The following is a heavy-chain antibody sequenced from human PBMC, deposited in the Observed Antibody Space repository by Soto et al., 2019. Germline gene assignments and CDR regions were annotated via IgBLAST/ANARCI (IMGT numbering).Heavy chain of an antibody. CDR2: IIPILGIA. Sequence: QVQLVQSGAEVKKPGSSVKVSCKASGGTFSSYTISWVRQAPGQGLEWMGRIIPILGIANYAQKFQGRVTITADKSTSTAYMELSSLRSEDTAVYYCARDGITRSRGDFDIWGQGTMVTVSS. D-gene: IGHD1-20*01. V-gene: IGHV1-69*08. CDR1: GGTFSSYT. J-gene: IGHJ3*02. CDR3: ARDGITRSRGDFDI.